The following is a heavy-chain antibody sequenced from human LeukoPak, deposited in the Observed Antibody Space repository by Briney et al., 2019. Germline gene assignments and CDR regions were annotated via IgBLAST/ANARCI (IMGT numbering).Heavy chain of an antibody. Sequence: SETLSLTCTVSGDSVNDYYWNWIRQPPGKGLEWIGYIYYSGSTDYNPSLKSRVTMSVDTSKNQFSLKLNSVTAADTAGYYCARGGARGSSAFDVWGQGTMVIVSA. D-gene: IGHD3-10*01. CDR3: ARGGARGSSAFDV. J-gene: IGHJ3*01. V-gene: IGHV4-59*02. CDR1: GDSVNDYY. CDR2: IYYSGST.